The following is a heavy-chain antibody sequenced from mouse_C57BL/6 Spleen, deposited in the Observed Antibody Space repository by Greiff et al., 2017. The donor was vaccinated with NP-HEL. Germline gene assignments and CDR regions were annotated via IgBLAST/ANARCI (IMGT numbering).Heavy chain of an antibody. J-gene: IGHJ2*01. CDR2: ISSGSSTI. Sequence: EVKLMESGGGLVKPGGSLKLSCAASGFTFSDYGMHWVRQAPEKGLEWVAYISSGSSTIYYADTVKGRFTISRDNAKNTLFLQMTSLRSEDTAMYYCARMGGYYCFDYWGQGTTLTDSS. CDR1: GFTFSDYG. CDR3: ARMGGYYCFDY. D-gene: IGHD2-3*01. V-gene: IGHV5-17*01.